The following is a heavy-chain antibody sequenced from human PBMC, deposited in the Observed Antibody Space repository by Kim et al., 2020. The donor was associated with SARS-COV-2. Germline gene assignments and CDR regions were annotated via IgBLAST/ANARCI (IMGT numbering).Heavy chain of an antibody. Sequence: GGSLRLSCAASGFTFSSYSMNWVRQAPGKGLEWVSYISSSSSTIYYADSVKGRFTISRDNAKNSLYLQMNSLRAEDTAVYYCARDGKTVVTNSPDAFDIWGQGTMVTVSS. J-gene: IGHJ3*02. D-gene: IGHD2-15*01. CDR3: ARDGKTVVTNSPDAFDI. V-gene: IGHV3-48*04. CDR1: GFTFSSYS. CDR2: ISSSSSTI.